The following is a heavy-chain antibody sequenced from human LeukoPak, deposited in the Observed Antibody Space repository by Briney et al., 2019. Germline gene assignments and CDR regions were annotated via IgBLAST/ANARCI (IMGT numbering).Heavy chain of an antibody. J-gene: IGHJ6*02. V-gene: IGHV3-33*06. CDR1: GFTLSSYG. CDR2: IWYDGINK. Sequence: PGGSLRLSCAASGFTLSSYGMHWVRQAPGKGLEWVAVIWYDGINKDYVDSVKGRFTISRDNSKNTLYLQMNSLRAEDTAVYYCAKTAYYDFWGTYGMDVWGQGTTVTVSS. CDR3: AKTAYYDFWGTYGMDV. D-gene: IGHD3-3*01.